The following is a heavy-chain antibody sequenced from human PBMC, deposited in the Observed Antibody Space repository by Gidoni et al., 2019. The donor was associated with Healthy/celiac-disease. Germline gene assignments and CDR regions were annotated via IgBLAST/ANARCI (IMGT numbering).Heavy chain of an antibody. J-gene: IGHJ5*02. CDR1: GFTFSSYS. CDR3: ARGAVTTFDP. CDR2: ISSSSSYI. Sequence: EVQLVESGGGLVKPGGSLRLSCAASGFTFSSYSMNWVRQAPGKGLEWVSSISSSSSYIYYEDSVKGRFTISRDNAKNSLYLQMNSLRAEDTAVYYCARGAVTTFDPWGQGTLVTVSS. D-gene: IGHD4-17*01. V-gene: IGHV3-21*01.